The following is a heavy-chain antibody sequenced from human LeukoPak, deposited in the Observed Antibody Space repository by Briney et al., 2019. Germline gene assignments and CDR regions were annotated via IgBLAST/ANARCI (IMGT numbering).Heavy chain of an antibody. Sequence: PGGSLRLSCAASGFTVSSNYMSWVRQAPGKGLEWVSVIYSGGSTYYADSVKGRFTISRDNSKNTLYLQMNSLRAEDTAVYYCARERGWFGTVRGYFDYWGQGTLVTVSS. CDR2: IYSGGST. CDR3: ARERGWFGTVRGYFDY. D-gene: IGHD3-10*01. J-gene: IGHJ4*02. V-gene: IGHV3-53*01. CDR1: GFTVSSNY.